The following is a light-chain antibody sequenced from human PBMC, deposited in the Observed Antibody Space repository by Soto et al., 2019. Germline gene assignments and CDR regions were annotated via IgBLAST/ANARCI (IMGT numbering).Light chain of an antibody. Sequence: EIVLTQSPGTLSLSPGERATLSCRASQSVSSSYLAWYQQKPGQAPRLLIYGASSRATGISDRFSGSGSGTDLTLTISRLEPEDFAVYYCQQYGSSPYTFGQGIKLEIK. V-gene: IGKV3-20*01. CDR2: GAS. J-gene: IGKJ2*01. CDR1: QSVSSSY. CDR3: QQYGSSPYT.